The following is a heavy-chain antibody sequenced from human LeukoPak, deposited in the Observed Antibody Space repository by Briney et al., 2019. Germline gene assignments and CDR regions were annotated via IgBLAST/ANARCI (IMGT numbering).Heavy chain of an antibody. CDR1: GYTFTSYD. J-gene: IGHJ4*02. V-gene: IGHV7-4-1*02. CDR3: ARDFPESGDSSGYDY. CDR2: INTNTGNP. D-gene: IGHD3-22*01. Sequence: ASVNVSCKASGYTFTSYDINWVRQAPGQGLEWMGWINTNTGNPTYAQGFTGRFVFSLDTSVSTAYLQISSLKAEDTAVYYCARDFPESGDSSGYDYWGQGTLVTVSS.